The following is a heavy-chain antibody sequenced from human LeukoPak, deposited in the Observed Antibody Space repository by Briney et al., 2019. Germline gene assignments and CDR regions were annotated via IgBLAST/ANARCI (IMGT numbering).Heavy chain of an antibody. CDR1: GYTFTSYD. CDR3: GRGIKYDFWSGYRYGMDV. CDR2: MNPNSGNT. V-gene: IGHV1-8*01. J-gene: IGHJ6*02. D-gene: IGHD3-3*01. Sequence: ASVKVSCKASGYTFTSYDNNWVRQAPGQGLEWMGLMNPNSGNTGYAQKFQGRVAMTRNTSISTAYMELSSLRSEDTAVYYCGRGIKYDFWSGYRYGMDVWGQGTTVTVSS.